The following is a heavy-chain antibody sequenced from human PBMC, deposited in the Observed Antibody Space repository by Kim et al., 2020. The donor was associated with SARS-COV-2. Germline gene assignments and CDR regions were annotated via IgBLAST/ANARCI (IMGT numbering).Heavy chain of an antibody. Sequence: DSVKGRFTISRDNAKNSLYLQMNSLRAEDTALYYCAKGSGPAVAGTGDDYWGQGTLVTVSS. CDR3: AKGSGPAVAGTGDDY. D-gene: IGHD6-19*01. J-gene: IGHJ4*02. V-gene: IGHV3-9*01.